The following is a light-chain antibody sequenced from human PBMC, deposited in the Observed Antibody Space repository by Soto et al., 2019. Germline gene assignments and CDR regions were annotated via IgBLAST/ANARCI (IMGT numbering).Light chain of an antibody. Sequence: KQSPGTLSLSKGERATLSCRASQSVRSNFLAWYQQKPGQAPRLLIYGASNRATGIPDRFSGSGSGTDFTLTITRLEPEDFAMYYCQRYDSFRTFGQGTKVDI. CDR2: GAS. V-gene: IGKV3-20*01. CDR1: QSVRSNF. CDR3: QRYDSFRT. J-gene: IGKJ1*01.